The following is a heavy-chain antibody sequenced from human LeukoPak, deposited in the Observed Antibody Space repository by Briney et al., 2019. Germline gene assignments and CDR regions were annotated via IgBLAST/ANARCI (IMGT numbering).Heavy chain of an antibody. J-gene: IGHJ5*02. CDR1: GYTFTGYY. Sequence: GASVKVSCKASGYTFTGYYMHWVRQAPGQGLEWMGWINLNSGGTNYAQKFQGRVTMTRDTSISTAYMELSRLRSDDTAVYYCARDYGDYEYWFDPWGQGTLVTVSS. D-gene: IGHD4-17*01. CDR3: ARDYGDYEYWFDP. CDR2: INLNSGGT. V-gene: IGHV1-2*02.